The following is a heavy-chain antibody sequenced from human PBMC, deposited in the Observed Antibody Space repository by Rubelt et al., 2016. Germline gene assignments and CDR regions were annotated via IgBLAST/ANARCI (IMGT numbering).Heavy chain of an antibody. CDR2: IYYSGST. Sequence: QVQLQESGPGLVKPSETLSLTCTASGGSISSYYWSWIRQPPGKGLEWIGYIYYSGSTNYNPSLKSRVTISGDTSKNQFSPKLSSVTAADTAVYYCAREGYYYYGMDVWGQGTTVTVSS. J-gene: IGHJ6*02. CDR1: GGSISSYY. CDR3: AREGYYYYGMDV. V-gene: IGHV4-59*12.